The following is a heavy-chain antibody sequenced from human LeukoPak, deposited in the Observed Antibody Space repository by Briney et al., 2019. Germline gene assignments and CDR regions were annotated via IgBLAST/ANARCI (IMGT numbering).Heavy chain of an antibody. D-gene: IGHD4-17*01. Sequence: GGSLRLSCAASGFTVSSNHMSWVRQAPGKGLDWVSVIYSGGSTYYADSVRGRFTISRDNSKNTLFLQMNSLRAEDTAVYYCARANGVPSPRFDYWGQGILVTVSS. V-gene: IGHV3-66*01. CDR1: GFTVSSNH. J-gene: IGHJ4*02. CDR2: IYSGGST. CDR3: ARANGVPSPRFDY.